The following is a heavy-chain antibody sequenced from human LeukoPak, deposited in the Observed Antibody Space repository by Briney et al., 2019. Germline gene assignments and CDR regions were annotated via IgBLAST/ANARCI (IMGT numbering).Heavy chain of an antibody. Sequence: PSETLSLTCTVSGGSITSDYWSWIRQPPGKGPEWLGYIYNTGGTNFDSSLMSRVTIIEDTSKNQFSLKWSSVTAADTAVYYCARSKYSSGWYYFDYWGRGTLVTVSS. D-gene: IGHD6-19*01. CDR3: ARSKYSSGWYYFDY. V-gene: IGHV4-59*01. J-gene: IGHJ4*02. CDR2: IYNTGGT. CDR1: GGSITSDY.